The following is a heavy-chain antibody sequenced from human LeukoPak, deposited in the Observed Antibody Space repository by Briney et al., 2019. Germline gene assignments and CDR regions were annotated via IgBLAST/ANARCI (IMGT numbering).Heavy chain of an antibody. J-gene: IGHJ4*02. CDR3: AKDRKATGYYFDY. CDR2: IWYDGSNK. V-gene: IGHV3-33*06. D-gene: IGHD5-24*01. CDR1: GFTFSSYG. Sequence: PGRSLRLSCAASGFTFSSYGMHWVRQAPGKGLEWVAVIWYDGSNKYYADSVKGRFTISRDNSKNTLYLQMNSLRAEDTAVYYCAKDRKATGYYFDYWGQGTLVTASS.